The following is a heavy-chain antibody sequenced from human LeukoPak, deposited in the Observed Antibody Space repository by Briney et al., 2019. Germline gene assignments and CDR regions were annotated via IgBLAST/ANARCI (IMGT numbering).Heavy chain of an antibody. D-gene: IGHD3-3*01. V-gene: IGHV1-24*01. CDR1: GHTFSELS. Sequence: ASVKVSCKVSGHTFSELSIHWVRQGPEKGLQWMGGFDPEKDETIYAQKFQGRVTMTEDTSTDTAYMELSSLRSEDTAVYFCAIVPSREWLFPDSWGQGTLVTVAS. CDR3: AIVPSREWLFPDS. CDR2: FDPEKDET. J-gene: IGHJ4*02.